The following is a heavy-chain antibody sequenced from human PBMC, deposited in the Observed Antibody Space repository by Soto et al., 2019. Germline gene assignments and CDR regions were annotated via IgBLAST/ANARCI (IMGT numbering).Heavy chain of an antibody. CDR3: VRQYFDFWTDYPDFDY. Sequence: QVQLVQSGAEMKRPGASVKVSCKASGYTFSKYDVSWVRQAPGQGLEWLGSISPNSGRASYSAKFQGRVTMITDTPTTTAYLELRSLRSDDTAVYYCVRQYFDFWTDYPDFDYWGQGTLVTVSS. D-gene: IGHD3-3*01. CDR2: ISPNSGRA. CDR1: GYTFSKYD. V-gene: IGHV1-18*04. J-gene: IGHJ4*02.